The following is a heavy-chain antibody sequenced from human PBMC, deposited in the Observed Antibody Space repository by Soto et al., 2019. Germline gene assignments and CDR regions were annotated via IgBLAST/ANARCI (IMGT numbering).Heavy chain of an antibody. CDR2: INHSGSS. Sequence: QVQLQQSGAGLLKPSETLSLNCTVSGGSFRGYYLGWVRQPPGKGLEWIGEINHSGSSNYHPSLKSRVTISVATSKNQFSLTVNSVTPADTAVYYCARGEITLLGGMDVWGQGTTVTVSS. J-gene: IGHJ6*02. D-gene: IGHD3-10*01. CDR3: ARGEITLLGGMDV. CDR1: GGSFRGYY. V-gene: IGHV4-34*02.